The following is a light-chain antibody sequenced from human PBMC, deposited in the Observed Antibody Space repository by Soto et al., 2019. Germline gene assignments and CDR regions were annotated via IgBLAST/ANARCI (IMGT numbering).Light chain of an antibody. V-gene: IGKV1-39*01. J-gene: IGKJ2*01. CDR1: QSISSY. CDR3: QQSYSTPV. Sequence: DIQMTQSPSSLSASVGDRVTITCRASQSISSYLNWYQQKPWKAPKLMIYAASSLQSGVPSRFSGRGSGTDFTLTISSLQPEDFATYYCQQSYSTPVFGQGTKREIK. CDR2: AAS.